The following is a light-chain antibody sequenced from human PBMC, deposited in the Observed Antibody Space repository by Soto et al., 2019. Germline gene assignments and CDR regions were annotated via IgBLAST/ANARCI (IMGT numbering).Light chain of an antibody. J-gene: IGKJ4*01. CDR1: QSVASN. CDR3: HHYNSAPRT. V-gene: IGKV3-15*01. Sequence: DIVMTQSPATLSASPGERATLSCRASQSVASNLAWYQQRPGQAPRLLIYGASTRPTGVPVRFSGSGSGTDFTLTISSLQPEDFAVYYCHHYNSAPRTFGRGTKVEIK. CDR2: GAS.